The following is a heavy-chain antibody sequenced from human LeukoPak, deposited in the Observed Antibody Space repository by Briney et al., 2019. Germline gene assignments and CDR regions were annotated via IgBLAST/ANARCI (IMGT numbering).Heavy chain of an antibody. CDR2: IHHSGST. Sequence: SETLSLTCTVSGGSISSYYWSSIRQPPGKGLEWIGEIHHSGSTKYNPSLKSRVTISLDTSKNQFSLKLNSMTAADTAVYYCAGHVSAAAGGRWGQGTLVTVSS. V-gene: IGHV4-34*01. D-gene: IGHD6-13*01. J-gene: IGHJ4*02. CDR1: GGSISSYY. CDR3: AGHVSAAAGGR.